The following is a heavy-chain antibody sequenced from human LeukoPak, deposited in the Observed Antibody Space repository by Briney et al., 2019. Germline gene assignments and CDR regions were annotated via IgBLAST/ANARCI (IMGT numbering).Heavy chain of an antibody. CDR1: GFTFSSYA. D-gene: IGHD3-10*01. CDR2: ISGSGGST. J-gene: IGHJ4*02. Sequence: GGSLRLSCAASGFTFSSYAMSWVRQAPGKGLEWVSAISGSGGSTYYADSVKGRFTISRDNSKNTLYLQMNSLRAEDTAVYYCAREGGYGSGSYGDYWGQGTLVTVSS. V-gene: IGHV3-23*01. CDR3: AREGGYGSGSYGDY.